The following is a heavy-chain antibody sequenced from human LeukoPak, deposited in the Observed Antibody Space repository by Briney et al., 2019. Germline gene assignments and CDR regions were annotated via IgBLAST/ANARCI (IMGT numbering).Heavy chain of an antibody. CDR1: GGTFSSYA. D-gene: IGHD5-12*01. Sequence: SVKVSCKASGGTFSSYAISWVRQAPGQGLEWMGGIIPIFGTANYAQKFQGRVTITADESTSTAYMELSSLRSEDTAVYYCARDGSGYDSILYYFDYWGQGTLVTVSS. CDR2: IIPIFGTA. V-gene: IGHV1-69*13. CDR3: ARDGSGYDSILYYFDY. J-gene: IGHJ4*02.